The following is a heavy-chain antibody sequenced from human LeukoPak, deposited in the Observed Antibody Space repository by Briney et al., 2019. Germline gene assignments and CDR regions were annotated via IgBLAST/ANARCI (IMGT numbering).Heavy chain of an antibody. CDR3: ARVQGTLAYCTRTSCYNMDY. D-gene: IGHD2-2*02. Sequence: ASVKVSCKASGGTFSSYAISWVRQAPGQGLEWMGWINPNSGDTSYAQKFQGRVTMTRDTSITTAYMELSSLRSDDTAVYYCARVQGTLAYCTRTSCYNMDYWGQGTLVTVSS. V-gene: IGHV1-2*02. CDR1: GGTFSSYA. CDR2: INPNSGDT. J-gene: IGHJ4*02.